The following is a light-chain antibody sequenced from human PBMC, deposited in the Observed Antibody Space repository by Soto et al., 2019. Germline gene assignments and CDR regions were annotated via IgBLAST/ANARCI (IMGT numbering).Light chain of an antibody. CDR1: QSISRS. CDR3: QQYDNSFT. V-gene: IGKV1-5*01. Sequence: DIQMTQSPSTLSASVGDRVTITCRASQSISRSLAWYQQKPGKAPDLLIYDGTSLESGVPSRFSGSGSGTDFTLTISRLEPEDFAVYYCQQYDNSFTFGGGTKVDIK. J-gene: IGKJ4*01. CDR2: DGT.